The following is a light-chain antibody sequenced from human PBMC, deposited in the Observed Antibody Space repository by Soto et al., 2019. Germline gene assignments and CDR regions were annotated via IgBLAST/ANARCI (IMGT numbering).Light chain of an antibody. CDR3: SSNTTSSTLL. Sequence: QSALTQPASVSGSPGQSITISCSGTSNDVGGYDYVSWYQQHPGKAPKLMIYDVNNRPSGVSNRFSGSKSGNTASLTISGLRAEDEADYYCSSNTTSSTLLFGGGTKLTVL. V-gene: IGLV2-14*03. CDR1: SNDVGGYDY. CDR2: DVN. J-gene: IGLJ2*01.